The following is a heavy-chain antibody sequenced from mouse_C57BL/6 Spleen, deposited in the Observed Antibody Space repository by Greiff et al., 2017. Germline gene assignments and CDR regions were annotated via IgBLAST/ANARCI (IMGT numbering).Heavy chain of an antibody. CDR1: GFTFSSYA. Sequence: EVQRVESGGGLVKPGGSLKLSCAASGFTFSSYAMSWVRQTPEKRLEWVATISDGGSYTYYPDNVKGRFTISRDNAKNNLYLQMSHLKSEDTAMYYCARERDGYLDYWYFDVWGTGTTVTVSS. V-gene: IGHV5-4*01. CDR3: ARERDGYLDYWYFDV. CDR2: ISDGGSYT. D-gene: IGHD2-3*01. J-gene: IGHJ1*03.